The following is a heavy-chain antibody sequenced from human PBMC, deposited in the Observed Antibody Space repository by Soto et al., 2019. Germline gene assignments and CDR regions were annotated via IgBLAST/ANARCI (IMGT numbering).Heavy chain of an antibody. D-gene: IGHD1-1*01. V-gene: IGHV3-74*01. CDR1: GFTFSSYG. CDR3: ARVRGYNWTPFDY. J-gene: IGHJ4*02. CDR2: INSDGSST. Sequence: GGSLRLSCAASGFTFSSYGMHWVRQAPGKGLVWVSRINSDGSSTSYADSVKGRFIISRDNAKNTLYLQMNSLRAEDTAVYYCARVRGYNWTPFDYWGQGTLVTVSS.